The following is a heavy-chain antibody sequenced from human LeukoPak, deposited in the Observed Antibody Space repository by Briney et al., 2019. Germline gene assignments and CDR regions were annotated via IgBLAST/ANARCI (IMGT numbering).Heavy chain of an antibody. J-gene: IGHJ6*03. CDR3: ARAPRIQLWTYHYYYMDV. V-gene: IGHV4-34*01. CDR1: GGSFSGYY. D-gene: IGHD5-18*01. CDR2: INHSGST. Sequence: PSETLSLTCAVYGGSFSGYYWSWIRQPPGKGLEWIGEINHSGSTNYNPSLKSRVTISVDTSKNQFSLKLSSVTAADTAVYYCARAPRIQLWTYHYYYMDVWGKGATVTVSS.